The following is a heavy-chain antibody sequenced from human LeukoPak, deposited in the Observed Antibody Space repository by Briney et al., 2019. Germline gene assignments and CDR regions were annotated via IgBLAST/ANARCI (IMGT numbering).Heavy chain of an antibody. CDR1: GGSISSSSYY. CDR2: IYYSGST. J-gene: IGHJ4*02. V-gene: IGHV4-39*07. CDR3: AREAQPTGFDY. Sequence: PSETLSLTCNVSGGSISSSSYYWGWIRQPPGKGLEWIGSIYYSGSTYYNPSLKSRVTISVDTSKNQFSLKLSSVTAADTAVYYCAREAQPTGFDYWGQGTLVTVSS. D-gene: IGHD3-9*01.